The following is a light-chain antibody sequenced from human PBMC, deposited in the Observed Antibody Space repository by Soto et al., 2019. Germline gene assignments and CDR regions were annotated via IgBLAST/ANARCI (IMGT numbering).Light chain of an antibody. Sequence: QSALTQPPSASGSPGQSVTISCTGTSRDVGAYKFVSWYQQHPGKAPKLLIYDVSKRPTGVPDRFSGSKSGNTASLTVSGLQADDEADYYCSSYTSNTTWVFGGGTQLTVL. CDR3: SSYTSNTTWV. CDR2: DVS. V-gene: IGLV2-8*01. CDR1: SRDVGAYKF. J-gene: IGLJ3*02.